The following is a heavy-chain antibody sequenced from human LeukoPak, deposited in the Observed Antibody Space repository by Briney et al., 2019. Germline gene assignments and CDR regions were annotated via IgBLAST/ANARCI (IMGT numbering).Heavy chain of an antibody. J-gene: IGHJ6*02. Sequence: GGSLRLSCSASGFTFTYYNMNWVRQAPGKGLEYVSAISSNGGSTYYANSVKGRFTISRDNSKNTLYLQMGSLRAEDMAVYYCARDSGYDNYYYYGMDVWGQGTTVTVSS. CDR3: ARDSGYDNYYYYGMDV. V-gene: IGHV3-64*01. D-gene: IGHD5-12*01. CDR1: GFTFTYYN. CDR2: ISSNGGST.